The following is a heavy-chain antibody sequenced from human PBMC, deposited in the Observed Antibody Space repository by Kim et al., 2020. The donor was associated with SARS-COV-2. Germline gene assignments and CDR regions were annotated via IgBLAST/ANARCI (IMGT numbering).Heavy chain of an antibody. J-gene: IGHJ4*02. Sequence: GGSLRLSCAASGFTFSSYGMHWVRQAPGKGLEWVAVISYDGSNKYYADSVKGRFTISRDNSKNTLYLQMNSLRAEDTAVYYCANHSSTRGGGFDYWGQGTLVTVSS. D-gene: IGHD2-2*01. CDR3: ANHSSTRGGGFDY. V-gene: IGHV3-30*18. CDR1: GFTFSSYG. CDR2: ISYDGSNK.